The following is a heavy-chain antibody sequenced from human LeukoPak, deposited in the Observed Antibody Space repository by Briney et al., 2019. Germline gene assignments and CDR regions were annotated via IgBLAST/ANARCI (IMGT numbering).Heavy chain of an antibody. D-gene: IGHD2-2*02. CDR1: GYTFTGYY. Sequence: GASVKVSCKASGYTFTGYYMHWVRQAPGQGLEWMGWINPNSGGTNYAQKFQGRVTMTRDTSISTAYMELSRLRSDDTAVYYCARDRADHLLYSPYYFDYWGQGTLVTVSS. V-gene: IGHV1-2*02. J-gene: IGHJ4*02. CDR2: INPNSGGT. CDR3: ARDRADHLLYSPYYFDY.